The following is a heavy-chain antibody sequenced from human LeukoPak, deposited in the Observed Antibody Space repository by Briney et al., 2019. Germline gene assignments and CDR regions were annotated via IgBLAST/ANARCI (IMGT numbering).Heavy chain of an antibody. CDR3: ARGGAAAGTDY. J-gene: IGHJ4*02. CDR1: GGSFSGYY. Sequence: SETLSLTCAVYGGSFSGYYWSWIRQPPGKGLEWIGSIYYSGSTYYNPSLKSRVTISVDTSKNQFSLKLSSVTAADTAVYYCARGGAAAGTDYWGQGTLVTVSS. D-gene: IGHD6-13*01. V-gene: IGHV4-34*01. CDR2: IYYSGST.